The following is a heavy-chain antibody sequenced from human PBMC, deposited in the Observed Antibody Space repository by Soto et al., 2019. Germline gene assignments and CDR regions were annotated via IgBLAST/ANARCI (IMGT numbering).Heavy chain of an antibody. V-gene: IGHV1-18*01. CDR2: ISAYSGST. CDR1: GYTFTTYG. Sequence: QVQLVQSGAEVKKPGASVKVSCKASGYTFTTYGSSWVRQAPGQGLEWMGWISAYSGSTKFAQKLQGRVTMTTDTSTTTAYMELRSLTSDDTAVYYCARDFTKSSSWPYYFDYWGQGTLVTVSS. J-gene: IGHJ4*02. D-gene: IGHD6-13*01. CDR3: ARDFTKSSSWPYYFDY.